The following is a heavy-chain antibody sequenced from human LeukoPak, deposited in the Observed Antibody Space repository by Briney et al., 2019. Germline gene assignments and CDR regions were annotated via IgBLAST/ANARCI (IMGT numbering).Heavy chain of an antibody. CDR1: GFTFSSYA. Sequence: GSLRLSCAAPGFTFSSYAMSWVRQAPGKGLEWVSAISGSGGSTYYADSVKGRFTISRDNSKNTLYLQMNSLRAEDTAVYYCAREEYQLKRYFDYWGQGTLVTVSS. CDR2: ISGSGGST. J-gene: IGHJ4*02. D-gene: IGHD2-2*01. V-gene: IGHV3-23*01. CDR3: AREEYQLKRYFDY.